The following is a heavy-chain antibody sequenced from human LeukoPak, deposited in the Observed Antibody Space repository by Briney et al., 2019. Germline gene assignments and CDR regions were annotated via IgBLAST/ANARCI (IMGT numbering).Heavy chain of an antibody. CDR3: ARCPLLWFGELFHNFDY. V-gene: IGHV4-38-2*02. J-gene: IGHJ4*02. D-gene: IGHD3-10*01. CDR1: GYSISSGYF. CDR2: IYHSGST. Sequence: SETLSLTCTVSGYSISSGYFWGWIRQPPGKGLEWIGSIYHSGSTSYNPSLKSRLTISVDTSKNQFSLKLNFVTAADTAVYYCARCPLLWFGELFHNFDYWGQGTLVTVSS.